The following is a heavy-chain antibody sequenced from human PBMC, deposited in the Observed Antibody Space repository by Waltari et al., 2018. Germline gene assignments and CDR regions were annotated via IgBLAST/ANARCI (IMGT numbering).Heavy chain of an antibody. CDR3: ASHIAARRHYMDV. J-gene: IGHJ6*03. CDR2: IYYSGST. Sequence: QVQLQESGPGLVKPSQTLSLTCTVSGGSISSGGYSWSWIRQHPGKGLEWIGYIYYSGSTYYNPSLKSRVTISVDTSKNQFSLKLSSVTAADTAVYYCASHIAARRHYMDVWGKGTTVTVSS. D-gene: IGHD6-6*01. V-gene: IGHV4-31*03. CDR1: GGSISSGGYS.